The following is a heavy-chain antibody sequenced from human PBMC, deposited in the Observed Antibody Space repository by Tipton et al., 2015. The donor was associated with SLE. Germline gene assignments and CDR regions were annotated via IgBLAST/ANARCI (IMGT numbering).Heavy chain of an antibody. D-gene: IGHD6-6*01. Sequence: TLSLTCAVYGGSFSGYYWSWIRQPPGKGLEWIGEINHSGSTNYNPSLKSRVTISVDTSKNQFSLKLSSVTAADPAVYYCARGLGNSSPGSYYYYMDVWGKGTPVTVSS. V-gene: IGHV4-34*01. CDR1: GGSFSGYY. CDR3: ARGLGNSSPGSYYYYMDV. CDR2: INHSGST. J-gene: IGHJ6*03.